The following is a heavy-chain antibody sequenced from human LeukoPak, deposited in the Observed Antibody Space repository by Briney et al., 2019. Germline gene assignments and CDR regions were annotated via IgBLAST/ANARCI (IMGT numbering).Heavy chain of an antibody. V-gene: IGHV3-74*01. Sequence: GRSLRLSCAAAGFTVSRYCMRWVRQAPGGRLVWVSRIDEHGTPIDYAASVRDRFTISRDNAQNTLPLHMNSLRAEHTAMYYCARDVGGAGSHWGQGSLVTVSS. J-gene: IGHJ4*02. D-gene: IGHD3-10*01. CDR3: ARDVGGAGSH. CDR1: GFTVSRYC. CDR2: IDEHGTPI.